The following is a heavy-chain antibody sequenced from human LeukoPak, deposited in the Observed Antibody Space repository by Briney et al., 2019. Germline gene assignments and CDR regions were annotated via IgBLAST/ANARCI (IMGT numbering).Heavy chain of an antibody. CDR2: INSDGSWT. CDR3: VSFYETY. V-gene: IGHV3-74*01. Sequence: GGSLRLSCAASGFTFSSYGMHWVRQAPGKGLVWVSHINSDGSWTSYADSVKGRFTISKDNAKNTVYLQMNNLRAEDTAVYYCVSFYETYWGRGTLVTVSS. CDR1: GFTFSSYG. J-gene: IGHJ4*02. D-gene: IGHD2-2*01.